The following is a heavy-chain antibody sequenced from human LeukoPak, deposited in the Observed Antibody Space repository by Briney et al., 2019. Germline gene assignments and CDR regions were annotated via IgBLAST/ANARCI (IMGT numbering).Heavy chain of an antibody. CDR2: IKQDGSEE. J-gene: IGHJ6*02. CDR3: ARDTAGYYTANYYYYGMDV. Sequence: PGGSLRLSCAASGFTFSSYWMSWVRQAPGKGLEWVANIKQDGSEEYYVDSVKGRFTISRDNAKNSLYLQMNSLRAEDTAVYYCARDTAGYYTANYYYYGMDVWGQGTTVTVSS. CDR1: GFTFSSYW. V-gene: IGHV3-7*01. D-gene: IGHD3/OR15-3a*01.